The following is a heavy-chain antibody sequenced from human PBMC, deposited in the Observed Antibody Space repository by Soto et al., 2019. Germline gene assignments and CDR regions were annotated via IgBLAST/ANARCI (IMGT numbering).Heavy chain of an antibody. CDR2: IIRIFGTA. CDR3: ASHGITGTWVYYYGMDV. Sequence: QVQLVQSGAEVKKPGSSVKVSCKASGGPFSSYAISWVRQAPGQGLEWMGGIIRIFGTANYAQKFQGRVTITADESTSTAYMELSSLRSEDTAVYYCASHGITGTWVYYYGMDVWGQGTTVTVSS. CDR1: GGPFSSYA. D-gene: IGHD1-7*01. J-gene: IGHJ6*02. V-gene: IGHV1-69*12.